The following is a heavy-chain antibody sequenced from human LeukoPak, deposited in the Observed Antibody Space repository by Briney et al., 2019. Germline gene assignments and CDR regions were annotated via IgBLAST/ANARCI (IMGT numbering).Heavy chain of an antibody. D-gene: IGHD4-11*01. CDR2: MIPNSGNT. CDR1: GYTFTSYD. J-gene: IGHJ6*03. V-gene: IGHV1-8*01. Sequence: ASVKVSCKASGYTFTSYDINWVRQATGQGLEWMGWMIPNSGNTGYAQKFQGRVTMTRNTSIRTAYMELSSLRSEDTAVYYCARGTTVAYYYYYYMYVWGKGTTVTVSS. CDR3: ARGTTVAYYYYYYMYV.